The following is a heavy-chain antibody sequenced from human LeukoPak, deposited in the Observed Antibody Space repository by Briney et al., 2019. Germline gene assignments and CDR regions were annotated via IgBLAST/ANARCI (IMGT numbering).Heavy chain of an antibody. Sequence: SETLSLTCAVSGGSISSGNWWNWVRQPPGKGLEWIGEIYHSGSTNYNPSLKSRVTISVDRSKNQFSLKLSSVTAADTAIYYCARGIAYYYDSSGSLDFWGQGTLVTVSS. V-gene: IGHV4-4*02. J-gene: IGHJ4*02. CDR3: ARGIAYYYDSSGSLDF. CDR2: IYHSGST. D-gene: IGHD3-22*01. CDR1: GGSISSGNW.